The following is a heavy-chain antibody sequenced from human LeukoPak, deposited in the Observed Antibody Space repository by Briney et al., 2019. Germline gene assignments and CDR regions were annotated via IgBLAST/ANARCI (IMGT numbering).Heavy chain of an antibody. J-gene: IGHJ4*02. CDR1: GYIFTSFG. CDR3: ARDLAAGTPGY. D-gene: IGHD6-13*01. Sequence: ASVKVSCKTSGYIFTSFGITWVRQAPGQGLEWMGWINPNSGGTNYAQKFQGRVTMTRDTSISTAYMELSRLRSDNTAVYYCARDLAAGTPGYWGQGTLVTVSS. CDR2: INPNSGGT. V-gene: IGHV1-2*02.